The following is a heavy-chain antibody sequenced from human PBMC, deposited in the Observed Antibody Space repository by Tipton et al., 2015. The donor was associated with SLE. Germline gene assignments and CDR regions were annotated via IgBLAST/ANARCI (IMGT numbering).Heavy chain of an antibody. J-gene: IGHJ6*02. CDR2: IRYDGSNK. D-gene: IGHD6-19*01. V-gene: IGHV3-30*02. Sequence: SLRLSCAASGFTFSSYGMHWVRQAPGKGLEWVAFIRYDGSNKYYADSVKGRFTISRDNSKNTLYLQMNSLRAEDTAVYYCARDRAQAGPFYYYYGMDVWGQGTTVTVSS. CDR1: GFTFSSYG. CDR3: ARDRAQAGPFYYYYGMDV.